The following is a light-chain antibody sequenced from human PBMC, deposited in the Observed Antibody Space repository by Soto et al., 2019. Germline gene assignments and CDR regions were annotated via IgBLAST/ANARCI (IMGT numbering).Light chain of an antibody. CDR1: SSDVGGYDY. V-gene: IGLV2-14*03. CDR2: DVN. CDR3: SSYTSSSTLVCV. Sequence: QSALTQPASVSGSPGQSITFSCTGTSSDVGGYDYVSWYQQHPGNAPKLMIYDVNNRPSGVSNRFSGSKSGNTASLTISGLQAEDEADYYCSSYTSSSTLVCVFGTGTKVTVL. J-gene: IGLJ1*01.